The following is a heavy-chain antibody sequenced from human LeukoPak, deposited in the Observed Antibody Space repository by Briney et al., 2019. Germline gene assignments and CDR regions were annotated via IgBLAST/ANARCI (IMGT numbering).Heavy chain of an antibody. J-gene: IGHJ4*02. Sequence: GGSLRLSCAASGFTFSSYGMHWVRQAPGKGLEWVAVISYDGSNKYYADSVKGRFTISRDNSKNTLYLQMNSLRAEDTAVYYCATSPNDYVWGSYRYVGYWGQGTLVTVSS. CDR3: ATSPNDYVWGSYRYVGY. CDR2: ISYDGSNK. D-gene: IGHD3-16*02. V-gene: IGHV3-30*03. CDR1: GFTFSSYG.